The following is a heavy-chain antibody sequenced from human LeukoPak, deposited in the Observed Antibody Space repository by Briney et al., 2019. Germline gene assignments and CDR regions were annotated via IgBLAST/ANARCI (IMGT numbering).Heavy chain of an antibody. D-gene: IGHD2-21*02. CDR1: GYTFTGYY. J-gene: IGHJ4*02. CDR2: ISAYNGNT. V-gene: IGHV1-18*04. Sequence: ASVKVSCKASGYTFTGYYMHWVRQAPGQGLEWMGWISAYNGNTNYAQKLQGRVTMTTDTSTSTAYMELRSLRSDDTAVYYCASGMTSFDYWGQGTLVTVSS. CDR3: ASGMTSFDY.